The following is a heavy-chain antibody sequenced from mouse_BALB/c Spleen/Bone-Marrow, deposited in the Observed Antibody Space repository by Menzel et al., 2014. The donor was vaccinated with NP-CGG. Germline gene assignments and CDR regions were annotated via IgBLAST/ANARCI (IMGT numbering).Heavy chain of an antibody. V-gene: IGHV7-3*02. CDR2: IRNKAKGYTT. Sequence: EVKLMESGGGLVQPGGSLRLSCATSGFTFTDYYMSWVRQPPGKALEWLGFIRNKAKGYTTEYSASVKGRFIISRDNSQSILYLQMNTLRAEDSATYYCARDINYDIYWYFDVWGAGTTVTVSS. CDR1: GFTFTDYY. D-gene: IGHD2-4*01. CDR3: ARDINYDIYWYFDV. J-gene: IGHJ1*01.